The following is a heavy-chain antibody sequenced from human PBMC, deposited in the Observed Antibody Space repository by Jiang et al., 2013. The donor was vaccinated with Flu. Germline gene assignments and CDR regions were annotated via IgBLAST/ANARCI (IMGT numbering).Heavy chain of an antibody. CDR3: ARRYCSSTSCYGGVNWFDP. D-gene: IGHD2-2*01. J-gene: IGHJ5*02. CDR2: INTNTGNP. CDR1: GYTFTSYA. Sequence: QSGSELKKPGASVKVSCKASGYTFTSYAMNWVRQAPGQGLEWMGWINTNTGNPTYAQGFTGRFVFSLDTSVSTAYLQICSLKAEDTAVYYCARRYCSSTSCYGGVNWFDPWGQGTPGHRLL. V-gene: IGHV7-4-1*01.